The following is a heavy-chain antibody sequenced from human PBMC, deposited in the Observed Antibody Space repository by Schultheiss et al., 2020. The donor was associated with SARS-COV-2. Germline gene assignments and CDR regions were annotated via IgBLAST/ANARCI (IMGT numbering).Heavy chain of an antibody. J-gene: IGHJ4*02. D-gene: IGHD1-7*01. CDR1: GYTFTSYY. CDR3: ATTPPVLELGYYFDY. CDR2: INPNSGGT. Sequence: ASVKVSCKASGYTFTSYYMHWVRQAPGQGLEWMGWINPNSGGTNYAQKFQGWVTMTRDTSISTAYMELSRLRSEDTAVYYCATTPPVLELGYYFDYWGQGTLVTVSS. V-gene: IGHV1-2*04.